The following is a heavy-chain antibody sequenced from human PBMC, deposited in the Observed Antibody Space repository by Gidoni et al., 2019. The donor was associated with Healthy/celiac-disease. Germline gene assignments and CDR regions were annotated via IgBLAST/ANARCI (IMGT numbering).Heavy chain of an antibody. CDR3: ATSVVVPAAIIDI. J-gene: IGHJ3*02. Sequence: QVQLQQWGAGLLKPSETVSLTCVLYGGSFSGYYWSWIRQPPGKGLEWIGEISHSGNTNYNPSLKSRVTISVDTSKNQFSLKLSSVTAADTAVYYCATSVVVPAAIIDIWGQGTMVTVSS. CDR2: ISHSGNT. CDR1: GGSFSGYY. D-gene: IGHD2-2*02. V-gene: IGHV4-34*01.